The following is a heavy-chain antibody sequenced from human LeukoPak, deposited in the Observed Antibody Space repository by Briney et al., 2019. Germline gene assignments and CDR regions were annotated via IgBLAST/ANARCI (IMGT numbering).Heavy chain of an antibody. CDR1: GGPISSYY. CDR3: ARVTYDSSGPFRWFDP. V-gene: IGHV4-4*07. CDR2: IYTSGST. D-gene: IGHD3-22*01. J-gene: IGHJ5*02. Sequence: NPSETLSLTCTVSGGPISSYYWSWIRQPAGKGLEWIGRIYTSGSTNYNPSLKSRVTMSVDTSKNQFSLKLSSVTAADTAVYYCARVTYDSSGPFRWFDPWGQGTLVTVSS.